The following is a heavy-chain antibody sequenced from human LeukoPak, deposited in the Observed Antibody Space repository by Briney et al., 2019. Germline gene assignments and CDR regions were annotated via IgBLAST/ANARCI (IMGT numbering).Heavy chain of an antibody. CDR1: GFTFSIYW. Sequence: GGSLRLSCAASGFTFSIYWMSWVRQAPGKGLEWVANIKQDGSERYYVDSVKGRFTLSRDNAKNSLYLQMNSLRAEDTAIYYCARDGPAPGLYFDYWGQGTLVTVSS. CDR3: ARDGPAPGLYFDY. V-gene: IGHV3-7*03. D-gene: IGHD6-13*01. CDR2: IKQDGSER. J-gene: IGHJ4*02.